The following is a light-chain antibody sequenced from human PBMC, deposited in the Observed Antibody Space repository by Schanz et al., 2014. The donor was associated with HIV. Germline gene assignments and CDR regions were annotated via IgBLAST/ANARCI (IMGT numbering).Light chain of an antibody. Sequence: DIQMTQSPSTLSASVGDRVTITCRASQGISSYLAWYQQKPGKAPKVLIYAASTLQSGVPSRFSGSGSGTYFTLTISSLQPEDVATYYCQQPASYPLTFGGGTKVEIK. CDR2: AAS. CDR1: QGISSY. V-gene: IGKV1-9*01. J-gene: IGKJ4*01. CDR3: QQPASYPLT.